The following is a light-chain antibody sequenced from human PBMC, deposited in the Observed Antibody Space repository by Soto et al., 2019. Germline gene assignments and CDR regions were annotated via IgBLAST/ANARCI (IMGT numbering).Light chain of an antibody. J-gene: IGKJ5*01. CDR1: QSISSW. Sequence: DIQMTQSPSTLSASVGDRVTITCRASQSISSWLAWYQQKPGKAPKLLIYDASSLESGVPSRFSGSGSGTEFTLTISSLQPDDFATYYCQFGYTFGQGTRLEIK. CDR3: QFGYT. V-gene: IGKV1-5*01. CDR2: DAS.